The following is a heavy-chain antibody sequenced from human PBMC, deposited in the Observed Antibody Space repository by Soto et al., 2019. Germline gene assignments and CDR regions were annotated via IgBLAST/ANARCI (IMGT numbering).Heavy chain of an antibody. CDR2: IYYSGST. Sequence: QLQLQESGPGLVKPSETLSLTCTVSGGSISSSSYYWGWIRQPPGKGLEWIGSIYYSGSTYYNPSLRCRFPVSVDPPKNQSPIQLRPVASAVPSLYYCASSITVFGVPYPGSFDYWGQETLLTVSP. V-gene: IGHV4-39*01. CDR1: GGSISSSSYY. J-gene: IGHJ4*02. D-gene: IGHD3-3*01. CDR3: ASSITVFGVPYPGSFDY.